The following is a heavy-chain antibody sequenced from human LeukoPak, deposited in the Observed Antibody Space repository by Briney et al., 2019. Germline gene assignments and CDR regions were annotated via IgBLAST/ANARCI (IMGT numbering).Heavy chain of an antibody. J-gene: IGHJ4*02. Sequence: GGSLRLSCVASGFTFRNYWMSWVRQAPGKGLEWVAKIKQDESTKYYVGSVKGRFTISRDNAENSLYLQMNTLRAEDTAVYYCARLEGSSSAWPFDYWGQGTLVTVSS. V-gene: IGHV3-7*05. CDR2: IKQDESTK. D-gene: IGHD6-19*01. CDR1: GFTFRNYW. CDR3: ARLEGSSSAWPFDY.